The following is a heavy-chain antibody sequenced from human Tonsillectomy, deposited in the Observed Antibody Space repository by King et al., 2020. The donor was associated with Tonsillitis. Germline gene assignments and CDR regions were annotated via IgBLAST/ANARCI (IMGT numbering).Heavy chain of an antibody. J-gene: IGHJ6*02. CDR2: ISSGGDT. D-gene: IGHD6-13*01. V-gene: IGHV3-13*01. CDR1: GFTFSSYD. Sequence: VQLVEFGGGLVEPGGSLRLSCSASGFTFSSYDMHWVRQATGRGLEWVSSISSGGDTYSASSVKCRFTISRENGKNSLYLHMNSLIAGDTAVYYCARGQQPWAFGMDVWGQGTTVTVSS. CDR3: ARGQQPWAFGMDV.